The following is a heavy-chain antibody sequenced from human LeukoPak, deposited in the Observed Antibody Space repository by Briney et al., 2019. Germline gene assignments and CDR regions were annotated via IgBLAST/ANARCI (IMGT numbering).Heavy chain of an antibody. CDR3: AGEGTYYYDSSGSHGGY. CDR1: GFTFGDYY. Sequence: GSLRLSCVASGFTFGDYYMNWVRQAPGKGLEWVSSISSSSSYIYYADSVKGRFTISRDNAKNSLYLQMNSLRAEDTAVYYCAGEGTYYYDSSGSHGGYWGQGTLVTVSS. D-gene: IGHD3-22*01. V-gene: IGHV3-21*01. CDR2: ISSSSSYI. J-gene: IGHJ4*02.